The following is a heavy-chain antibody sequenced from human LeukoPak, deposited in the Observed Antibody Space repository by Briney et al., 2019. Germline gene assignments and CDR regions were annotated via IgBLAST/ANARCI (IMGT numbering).Heavy chain of an antibody. CDR3: ARDRDYDFWSGYCYFDY. J-gene: IGHJ4*02. V-gene: IGHV3-21*01. CDR1: GYSISSGYY. Sequence: ETLSLTCTVSGYSISSGYYWGWIRQAPGKGLEWVSSISSSSSYIYYADSVKGRFTISRDNAKNSLYLQINSLRAEDTAVYYCARDRDYDFWSGYCYFDYRGQGTLVTVSS. CDR2: ISSSSSYI. D-gene: IGHD3-3*01.